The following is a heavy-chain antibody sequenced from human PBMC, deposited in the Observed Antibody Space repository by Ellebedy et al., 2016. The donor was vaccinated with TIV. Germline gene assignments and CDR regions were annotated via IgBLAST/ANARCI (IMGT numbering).Heavy chain of an antibody. V-gene: IGHV4-59*01. Sequence: SETLSLXXTVSGGSISSYYWSWIRQPPGKGLEWIGYIYYSGSTNYNPSLKSRVTISVDTSKNQFSLKLSSVTAADTAVYYCARGNEDINGDAFDIWGQGTMVTVSS. CDR1: GGSISSYY. CDR3: ARGNEDINGDAFDI. D-gene: IGHD2-15*01. CDR2: IYYSGST. J-gene: IGHJ3*02.